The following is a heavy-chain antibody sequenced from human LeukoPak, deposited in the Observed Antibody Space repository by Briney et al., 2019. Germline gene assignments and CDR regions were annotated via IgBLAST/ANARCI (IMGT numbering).Heavy chain of an antibody. Sequence: SETLSLTCTVSGGSISSYYWSWIRQPPGKGLQWIGYIYYSGVTSYNPSLKSRVTISIHTSKTQFSLKLSSVTAADTAVYFCARDAVTGAHAFDIWGPGTVVTVSS. CDR1: GGSISSYY. CDR3: ARDAVTGAHAFDI. D-gene: IGHD7-27*01. CDR2: IYYSGVT. V-gene: IGHV4-59*01. J-gene: IGHJ3*02.